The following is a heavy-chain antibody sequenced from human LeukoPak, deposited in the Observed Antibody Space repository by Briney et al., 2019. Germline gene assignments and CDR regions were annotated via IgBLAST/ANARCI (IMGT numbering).Heavy chain of an antibody. V-gene: IGHV4-39*07. J-gene: IGHJ1*01. CDR1: DGSISSSSYY. Sequence: SETLSLTCTVSDGSISSSSYYWGWIRQPPGKGLEWIGSIDYSGSAYYNPSLKSRVTISVDTSKNQFSLKLSSVTAADTAVYYCARDQVEYYDRRYFHYWGQGTLVTVSS. CDR2: IDYSGSA. D-gene: IGHD3-16*01. CDR3: ARDQVEYYDRRYFHY.